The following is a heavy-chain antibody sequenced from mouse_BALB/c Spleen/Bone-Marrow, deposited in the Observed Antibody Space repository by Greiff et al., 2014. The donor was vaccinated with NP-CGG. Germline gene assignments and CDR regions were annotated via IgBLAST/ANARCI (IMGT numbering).Heavy chain of an antibody. CDR1: GVSLTGHG. V-gene: IGHV2-6-7*01. CDR2: IWGDGST. CDR3: ARSFTTVVATPFDY. Sequence: QVQVKESGPGLGAPSQSLSITCTVSGVSLTGHGVKWGRQPPGKGLGWLGMIWGDGSTDYNSVLKSRLNISKDNSKSQVFLKMNSLQTDDTARYYCARSFTTVVATPFDYWGQGTTLTVSS. D-gene: IGHD1-1*01. J-gene: IGHJ2*01.